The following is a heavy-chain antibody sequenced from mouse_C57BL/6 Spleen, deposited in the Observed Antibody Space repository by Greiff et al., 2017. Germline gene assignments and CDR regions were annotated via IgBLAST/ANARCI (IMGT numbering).Heavy chain of an antibody. D-gene: IGHD2-4*01. CDR3: AREGDDYDPFDD. J-gene: IGHJ2*01. CDR2: ISDGGSYT. V-gene: IGHV5-4*01. Sequence: EVKVVESGGGLVKPGGSLKLSCAASGFTFSSYAMSWVRQTPEKRLEWVATISDGGSYTYYPDNVKGRFTISRDNAKNNLYLQMSHLKSEDTAMYACAREGDDYDPFDDWGQGTTLTVSS. CDR1: GFTFSSYA.